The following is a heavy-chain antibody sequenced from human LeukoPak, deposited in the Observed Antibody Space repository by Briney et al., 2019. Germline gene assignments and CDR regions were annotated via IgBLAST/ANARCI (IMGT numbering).Heavy chain of an antibody. Sequence: GGSLRLPCAASGFTFSSYGMHWVRQAPGKGLEWVAVISYDGSNKYYADSVKGRFTISRDNSKNTLYLQMNSLRAEDTAVYYCAKDVGGIVVVPAAIHYWGQGTLVTVSS. V-gene: IGHV3-30*18. D-gene: IGHD2-2*01. CDR3: AKDVGGIVVVPAAIHY. CDR1: GFTFSSYG. CDR2: ISYDGSNK. J-gene: IGHJ4*02.